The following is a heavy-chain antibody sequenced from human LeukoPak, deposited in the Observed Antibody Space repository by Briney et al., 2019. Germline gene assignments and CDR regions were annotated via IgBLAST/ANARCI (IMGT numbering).Heavy chain of an antibody. CDR1: GYSFINHG. D-gene: IGHD3-3*01. J-gene: IGHJ5*02. V-gene: IGHV1-18*01. Sequence: ASVKVSCKASGYSFINHGINWVRQAPGQGLEWMGWISSRCGDTKYARKVQARVTVTRDTSTSTAYLEVKNLTSDDTAVYYCARDARESITLFGVVIGVGGFDPWGQGTLVTVSS. CDR2: ISSRCGDT. CDR3: ARDARESITLFGVVIGVGGFDP.